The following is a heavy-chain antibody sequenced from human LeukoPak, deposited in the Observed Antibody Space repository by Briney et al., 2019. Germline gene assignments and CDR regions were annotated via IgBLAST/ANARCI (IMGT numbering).Heavy chain of an antibody. V-gene: IGHV4-39*07. D-gene: IGHD1-26*01. Sequence: PSETLSLTCAVSGGSIRSTSYYWGWIRQPPGKGLEWIGSIYYSGSTYYNPSLKSRVTISVDTSKNQFSLKLTSVTAADTAVYYCARDKWEGPKFDAFNIWGQGTMVTVSS. CDR1: GGSIRSTSYY. CDR2: IYYSGST. J-gene: IGHJ3*02. CDR3: ARDKWEGPKFDAFNI.